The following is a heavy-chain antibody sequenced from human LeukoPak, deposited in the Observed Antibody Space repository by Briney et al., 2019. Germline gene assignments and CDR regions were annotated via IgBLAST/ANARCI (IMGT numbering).Heavy chain of an antibody. CDR2: ISASGGST. Sequence: GGSLRLSCAASGFTFSTYAMSWVRQAPGKGLEWVAGISASGGSTHYADSVKGRFTISRDNSRNTLYLQMNSLRAEDTAVYYCARGPYQLPYYYFDYWGQGTLVTVSS. J-gene: IGHJ4*02. V-gene: IGHV3-23*01. CDR3: ARGPYQLPYYYFDY. CDR1: GFTFSTYA. D-gene: IGHD2-2*02.